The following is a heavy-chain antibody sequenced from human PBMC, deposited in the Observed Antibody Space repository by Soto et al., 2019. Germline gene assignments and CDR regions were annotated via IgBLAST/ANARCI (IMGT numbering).Heavy chain of an antibody. Sequence: QVQLVQSGAEVKKPGASVKVSCKASGYTFSSYDINWVRQATGQGLEWMGWLNPNSGDTGYAQKFQGRVTLTRNTSINPAYIELSSLTSDGTAVYYCAASGGGWYLYWGQGTLVTVSS. CDR2: LNPNSGDT. D-gene: IGHD6-19*01. CDR3: AASGGGWYLY. V-gene: IGHV1-8*01. J-gene: IGHJ4*02. CDR1: GYTFSSYD.